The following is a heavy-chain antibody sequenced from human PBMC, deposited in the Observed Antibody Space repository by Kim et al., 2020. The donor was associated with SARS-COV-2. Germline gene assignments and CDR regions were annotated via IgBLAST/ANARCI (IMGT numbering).Heavy chain of an antibody. CDR1: GFTFSSYG. D-gene: IGHD3-9*01. Sequence: GGSLRLSCAASGFTFSSYGMHWVRQAPGKGLEWVAVIWYDGSNKYYADSVKGRFTISRDNSKNTLYLQMNSLRAEDTAVYYCAKDRGTYDILTGYYNLPCPYYWGQGTLVTVSS. J-gene: IGHJ4*02. V-gene: IGHV3-33*06. CDR3: AKDRGTYDILTGYYNLPCPYY. CDR2: IWYDGSNK.